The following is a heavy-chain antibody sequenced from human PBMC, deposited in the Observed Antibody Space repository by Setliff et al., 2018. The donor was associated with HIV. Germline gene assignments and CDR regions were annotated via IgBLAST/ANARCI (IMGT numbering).Heavy chain of an antibody. Sequence: GGSLRLSCAVSGFTFISYGMYWVRQAPGKGLEWVAFIRYGGSYRYYVDSVKGRFTISRDNSKNSMYLQMNNLRAEDTALYYCARLSNPRYDSGNYPPYALDLWGQGTMVTVSS. CDR2: IRYGGSYR. V-gene: IGHV3-30*02. CDR1: GFTFISYG. CDR3: ARLSNPRYDSGNYPPYALDL. D-gene: IGHD3-10*01. J-gene: IGHJ3*01.